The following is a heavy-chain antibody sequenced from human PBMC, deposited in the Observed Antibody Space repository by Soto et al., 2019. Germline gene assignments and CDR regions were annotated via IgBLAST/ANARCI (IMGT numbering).Heavy chain of an antibody. J-gene: IGHJ5*02. Sequence: PSETLFLTCTVSGGSISSGGYYWSWIRQHPGKGLEWIGYIYYSGSTYYNPSLKSRVTISVDTSKNQFSLKLSSVTAADTAVYYCARAAGFGELLGWFDPWGQGTLVTVSS. CDR3: ARAAGFGELLGWFDP. D-gene: IGHD3-10*01. CDR2: IYYSGST. CDR1: GGSISSGGYY. V-gene: IGHV4-31*03.